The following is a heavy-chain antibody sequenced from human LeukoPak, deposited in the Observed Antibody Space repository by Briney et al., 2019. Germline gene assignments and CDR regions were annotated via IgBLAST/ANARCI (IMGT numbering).Heavy chain of an antibody. J-gene: IGHJ3*02. CDR3: ARGSGPVWLGQQDDAFDI. D-gene: IGHD5-12*01. CDR2: IYYSGST. Sequence: PSETLSLTCTVSGGSISSYYWSWIRQPPGKGLEWVGDIYYSGSTNYNPSLKSRVTISVDTSNNQFSLKLSSVTAADTAVYYCARGSGPVWLGQQDDAFDIWGQGTMVTVSS. CDR1: GGSISSYY. V-gene: IGHV4-59*01.